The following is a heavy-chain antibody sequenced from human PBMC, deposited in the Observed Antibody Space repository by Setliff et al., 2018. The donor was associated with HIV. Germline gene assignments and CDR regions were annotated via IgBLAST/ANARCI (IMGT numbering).Heavy chain of an antibody. V-gene: IGHV3-23*01. CDR2: ISGSGGST. J-gene: IGHJ3*02. CDR3: AKDTYGDYGGAFDI. CDR1: GFTSSNSA. D-gene: IGHD4-17*01. Sequence: GESLKISCAASGFTSSNSAMTWVRQAPGEGLEWVSAISGSGGSTYYADSVKGRFTISRDNSRNTLYLQMNSLRAEDTAVYYCAKDTYGDYGGAFDIWGQGTMVTVSS.